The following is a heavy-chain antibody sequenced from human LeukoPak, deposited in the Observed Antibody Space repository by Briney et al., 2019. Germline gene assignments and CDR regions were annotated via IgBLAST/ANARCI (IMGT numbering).Heavy chain of an antibody. CDR2: ISAYNGNT. J-gene: IGHJ1*01. D-gene: IGHD3-16*01. CDR3: ARRDDFDYHGGEYFQH. CDR1: GYTFTSYG. V-gene: IGHV1-18*01. Sequence: ASVKVSCKASGYTFTSYGISWVRQAPGQGLEWMGWISAYNGNTNFAQKLQGRITMTTDTSTSTAYMELRSLRSDDTAVYYCARRDDFDYHGGEYFQHWGQGTLVTVSS.